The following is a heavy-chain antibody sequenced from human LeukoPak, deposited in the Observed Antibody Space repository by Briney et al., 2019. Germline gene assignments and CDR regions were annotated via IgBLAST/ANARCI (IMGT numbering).Heavy chain of an antibody. CDR3: ARDQEGFDY. Sequence: ASVKVSCTASGYTFTSNYIHWVRQAPGQGLEWMGMIYPRDGSTSYAQKFQGRVTVTRDTSTSTVHMELSGLRSEDTAVYYCARDQEGFDYWGQGTLVTVSS. J-gene: IGHJ4*02. V-gene: IGHV1-46*01. CDR1: GYTFTSNY. CDR2: IYPRDGST.